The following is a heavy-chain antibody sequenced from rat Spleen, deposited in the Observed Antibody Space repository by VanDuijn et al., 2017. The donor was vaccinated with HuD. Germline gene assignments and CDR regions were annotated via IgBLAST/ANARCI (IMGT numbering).Heavy chain of an antibody. Sequence: EVQLVETGGGLVQPGRSLKLSCVASGFTFSNYDMAWVRQAPTKGLEWVASISTGGDDTYYRDSVKGRFTISRDNAKSTLYLQMDSLRSEDTATYYCARLGNSGSGNWFGYWGQGTLVTVSS. J-gene: IGHJ3*01. V-gene: IGHV5-25*01. CDR3: ARLGNSGSGNWFGY. D-gene: IGHD4-3*01. CDR2: ISTGGDDT. CDR1: GFTFSNYD.